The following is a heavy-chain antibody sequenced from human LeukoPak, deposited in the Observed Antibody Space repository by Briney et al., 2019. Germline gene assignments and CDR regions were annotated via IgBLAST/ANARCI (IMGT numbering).Heavy chain of an antibody. D-gene: IGHD3-3*01. V-gene: IGHV1-69*01. CDR1: GGTFSSYA. CDR3: ASEGYYDFWSGYSPNLNRYYYYGMDV. J-gene: IGHJ6*02. Sequence: SVKASCKASGGTFSSYAISWVRQAPGQGLEWMGGIIPIFGTANYAQKFQGRVTITADESTSTAYMELSSLRSEDTAVYYCASEGYYDFWSGYSPNLNRYYYYGMDVWGQGTTVTVSS. CDR2: IIPIFGTA.